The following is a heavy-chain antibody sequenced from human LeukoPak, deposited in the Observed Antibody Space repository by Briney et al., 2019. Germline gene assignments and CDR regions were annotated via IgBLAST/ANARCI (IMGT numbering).Heavy chain of an antibody. CDR3: ARFGALVAAIGNCFDP. D-gene: IGHD5-12*01. CDR2: IFHSGST. J-gene: IGHJ5*02. CDR1: GGSISNYF. Sequence: SETLSLTCSVSGGSISNYFWSWIRQPPGKGLEWIGYIFHSGSTYYNPSLESRVSISVDTSKNRFSLKLTSVTAADTAVYFCARFGALVAAIGNCFDPWGQGTLVTVSS. V-gene: IGHV4-59*01.